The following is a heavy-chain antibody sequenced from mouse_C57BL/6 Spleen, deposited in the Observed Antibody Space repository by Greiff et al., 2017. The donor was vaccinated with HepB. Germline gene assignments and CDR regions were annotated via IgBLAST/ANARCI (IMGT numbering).Heavy chain of an antibody. CDR3: ARDLITGYFDY. CDR1: GYTFTSYG. J-gene: IGHJ2*01. Sequence: LVESGAELARPGASVKLSCKASGYTFTSYGISWVKQRTGQGLEWIGEIYPRSGNTYYNEKFKGKATLTADKSSSTAYMELRSLTSEDSAVYFCARDLITGYFDYWGQGTTLTVSS. CDR2: IYPRSGNT. V-gene: IGHV1-81*01. D-gene: IGHD1-1*01.